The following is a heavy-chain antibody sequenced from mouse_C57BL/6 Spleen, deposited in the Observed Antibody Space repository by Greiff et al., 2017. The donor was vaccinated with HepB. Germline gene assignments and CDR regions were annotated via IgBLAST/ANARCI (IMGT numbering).Heavy chain of an antibody. D-gene: IGHD2-3*01. V-gene: IGHV3-6*01. CDR3: ASPLYDGYYDWFAY. Sequence: EVQLQESGPGLVKPSQSLSLTCSVTGYSITSGYYWNWIRQFPGNKLEWMGYISYDGSNNYNPSLKNRISITRDTSKNQFFLKLNSVTTEDTATYYCASPLYDGYYDWFAYWGQGTLVTVSA. CDR1: GYSITSGYY. J-gene: IGHJ3*01. CDR2: ISYDGSN.